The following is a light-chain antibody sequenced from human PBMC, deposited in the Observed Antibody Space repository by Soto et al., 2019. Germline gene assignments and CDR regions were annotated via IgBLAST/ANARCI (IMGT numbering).Light chain of an antibody. CDR3: QQYKSDSST. CDR1: QPIXTG. Sequence: IQVTQSPPTLSASAGDSVTITCRASQPIXTGMAWYQQKPGKAPKILVDDASTLQTGGASRLSGSGSGTEFTLIISGLQPDDSANYYLQQYKSDSSTFGQGTRLEI. J-gene: IGKJ5*01. CDR2: DAS. V-gene: IGKV1-5*01.